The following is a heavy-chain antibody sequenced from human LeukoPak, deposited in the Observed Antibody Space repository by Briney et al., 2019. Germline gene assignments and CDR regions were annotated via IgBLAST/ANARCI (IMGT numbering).Heavy chain of an antibody. CDR3: AKDQQRFDY. CDR1: GFTFSSYG. D-gene: IGHD6-13*01. J-gene: IGHJ4*02. V-gene: IGHV3-30*18. Sequence: GRSLRLSCAASGFTFSSYGMHWVRQAPGKGLEWVAVISYDGSNKYYADSVKGRFTISRDNSKNTLYLQMNSLRAEDTAVYYCAKDQQRFDYWGQGTLVTVSS. CDR2: ISYDGSNK.